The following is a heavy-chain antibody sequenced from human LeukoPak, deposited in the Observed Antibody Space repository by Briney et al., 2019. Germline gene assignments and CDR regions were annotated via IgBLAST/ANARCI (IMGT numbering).Heavy chain of an antibody. CDR1: GGSISSGGYY. CDR3: ARSYEGRSWTRKWFDP. J-gene: IGHJ5*02. CDR2: IYYSGST. Sequence: SETLSLTCTVSGGSISSGGYYWSWIRQHPGKGLEWIGYIYYSGSTYYNPSLKSRVTISVDTSKNQFSLKLSSVTAADTAVYYCARSYEGRSWTRKWFDPWGQGTLVTVSS. V-gene: IGHV4-31*03. D-gene: IGHD6-13*01.